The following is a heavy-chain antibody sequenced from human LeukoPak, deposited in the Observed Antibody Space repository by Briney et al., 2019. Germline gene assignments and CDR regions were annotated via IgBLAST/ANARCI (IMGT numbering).Heavy chain of an antibody. D-gene: IGHD2-2*01. CDR1: GYTFTSYG. Sequence: ASVKVSCKGSGYTFTSYGISWVRQAPGQGLEWMGWISAYNGNTNYAQKLQGRVTMTTDTSTSTAYMELRSLRSDDTAVYYCARGPPMLGDCSSTSCPGRYYYYMDVWGKGTTVTVSS. J-gene: IGHJ6*03. V-gene: IGHV1-18*01. CDR3: ARGPPMLGDCSSTSCPGRYYYYMDV. CDR2: ISAYNGNT.